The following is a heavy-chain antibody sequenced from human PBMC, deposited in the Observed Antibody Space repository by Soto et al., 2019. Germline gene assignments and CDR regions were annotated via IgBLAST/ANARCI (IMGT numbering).Heavy chain of an antibody. CDR3: ARAARFLRVKGWFDP. J-gene: IGHJ5*02. V-gene: IGHV3-21*01. D-gene: IGHD3-3*01. Sequence: GGSLRLSCAASGFTFSSYSMNWVRQAPGKGLEWVSSISSSSSYIYYADSVKGRFTISRDNAKNSLYLQMNSLRAEDTAVYYCARAARFLRVKGWFDPWGQGTLVTVSS. CDR1: GFTFSSYS. CDR2: ISSSSSYI.